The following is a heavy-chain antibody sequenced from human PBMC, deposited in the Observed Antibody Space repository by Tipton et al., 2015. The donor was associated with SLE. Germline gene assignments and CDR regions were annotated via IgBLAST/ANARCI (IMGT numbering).Heavy chain of an antibody. CDR1: GYSFTSYW. CDR3: ARRTYYDSAPDVFDI. Sequence: VQLVQSGAEVKKPGASVKVSCKASGYSFTSYWIAWVRQMPGKGLEWMGIIYPGDSDTRYSPSFQGQVTISADKSISTAYLQWSSLKASDTAMYYCARRTYYDSAPDVFDIWGQGTMVTVSS. CDR2: IYPGDSDT. J-gene: IGHJ3*02. D-gene: IGHD3-22*01. V-gene: IGHV5-51*01.